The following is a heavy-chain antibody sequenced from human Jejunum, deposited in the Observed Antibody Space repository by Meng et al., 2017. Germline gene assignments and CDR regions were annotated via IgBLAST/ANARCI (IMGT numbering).Heavy chain of an antibody. CDR3: AKDEANWLAFDI. J-gene: IGHJ3*02. Sequence: SLKISCAASGFTFDDYAMHWVRQAPGKGLEWVSGISWNRGSIAYADSVKGRFTISRDNAKNSLYLQMNSLGAEDTALYYCAKDEANWLAFDIWGQGTMVTVSS. CDR1: GFTFDDYA. V-gene: IGHV3-9*01. CDR2: ISWNRGSI. D-gene: IGHD7-27*01.